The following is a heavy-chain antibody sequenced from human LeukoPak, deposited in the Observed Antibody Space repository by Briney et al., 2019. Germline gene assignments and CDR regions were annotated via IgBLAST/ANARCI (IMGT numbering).Heavy chain of an antibody. V-gene: IGHV3-23*01. CDR3: ARRRSGGSYDY. D-gene: IGHD3-16*01. CDR1: GFTFSSYA. J-gene: IGHJ4*02. CDR2: ISGSGGST. Sequence: GGSLRLSCAASGFTFSSYAMSWVRQAPGKGLEWVSGISGSGGSTYYADSVKGRFTISRDNSKNTLDLQTNSLRAEDTAVYYCARRRSGGSYDYWGQGTLVTVSS.